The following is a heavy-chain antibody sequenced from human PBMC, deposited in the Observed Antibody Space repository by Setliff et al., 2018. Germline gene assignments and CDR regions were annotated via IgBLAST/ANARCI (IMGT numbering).Heavy chain of an antibody. CDR2: ITSGGSST. V-gene: IGHV3-23*01. CDR3: AKFSSVPGSRFFDY. Sequence: PGGSLRLSCAASGFTFSSSSMTWVRQAQGKGLEWVSAITSGGSSTYYADSVKGRFTISRDNSKNTLYLQMNSLRSEDTAIYSCAKFSSVPGSRFFDYWGQGALVTVSS. J-gene: IGHJ4*02. D-gene: IGHD2-2*01. CDR1: GFTFSSSS.